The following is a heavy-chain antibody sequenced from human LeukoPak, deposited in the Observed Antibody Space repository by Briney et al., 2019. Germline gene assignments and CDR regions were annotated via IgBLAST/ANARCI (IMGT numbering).Heavy chain of an antibody. CDR3: AKDWRMYSGSYGWFDP. CDR2: ISGSGGST. J-gene: IGHJ5*02. V-gene: IGHV3-23*01. D-gene: IGHD1-26*01. Sequence: GGSLRLSCAASGFTFSSYAMSWVRQAPGKGLEWVSAISGSGGSTYYADSVKGRLTISRDNSKNTLYLQMNSLRAEDTAVYYCAKDWRMYSGSYGWFDPWGQGTLVTVSS. CDR1: GFTFSSYA.